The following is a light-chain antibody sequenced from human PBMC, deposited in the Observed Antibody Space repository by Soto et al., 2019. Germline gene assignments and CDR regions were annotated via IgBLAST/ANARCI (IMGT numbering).Light chain of an antibody. CDR1: QSVSSSY. V-gene: IGKV3D-7*01. CDR2: GAS. CDR3: QQDYNLPWT. J-gene: IGKJ1*01. Sequence: EIVMTQSPATLSLSPGERATLSCRAIQSVSSSYLSWYQQKPGQAPRLLIYGASTRATGIPARFSGSGSGTDFTLTISSLQPEDFAVYYCQQDYNLPWTFGQGTKVDIK.